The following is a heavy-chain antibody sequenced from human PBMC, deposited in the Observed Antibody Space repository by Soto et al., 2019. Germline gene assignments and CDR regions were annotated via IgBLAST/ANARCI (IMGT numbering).Heavy chain of an antibody. CDR2: IKQDGSEK. J-gene: IGHJ1*01. CDR3: AIAKPPTCLAT. V-gene: IGHV3-7*05. CDR1: GGTFSSYW. Sequence: GGSLRLSCAASGGTFSSYWMSWVRQAPGKGLEWVANIKQDGSEKYYVDSVKGGFTISRDNAKNMIFLQMDSLRAEDTAVYYCAIAKPPTCLATWGQGTLVTVSS.